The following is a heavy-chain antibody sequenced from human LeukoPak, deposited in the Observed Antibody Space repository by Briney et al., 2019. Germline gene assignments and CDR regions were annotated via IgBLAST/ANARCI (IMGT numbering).Heavy chain of an antibody. D-gene: IGHD3-22*01. CDR2: INHSGST. Sequence: SETLSLTCAVYGGSFSGYYWSWIRQPPGKGLEWIGEINHSGSTNYNPPLKSRVTISVDTSKNQFSLKLSSVTAADTAVYYCARVPITMIVVVDYWGQGTLVTVSS. J-gene: IGHJ4*02. CDR3: ARVPITMIVVVDY. V-gene: IGHV4-34*01. CDR1: GGSFSGYY.